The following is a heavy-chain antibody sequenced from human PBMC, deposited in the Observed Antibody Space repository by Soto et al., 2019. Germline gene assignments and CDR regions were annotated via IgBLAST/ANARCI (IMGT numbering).Heavy chain of an antibody. CDR1: GGSINSGDYY. J-gene: IGHJ5*02. V-gene: IGHV4-31*03. D-gene: IGHD3-10*01. Sequence: PSATLSLTCTVSGGSINSGDYYWSWIRQHPGKGLEWIGYIYYSGSTYYNPSLKSRVTISVDTSKSQFSLKLSSVTAADTAVYYCAREEVAYYGSGSYNWFDPWGQGTLVTVSS. CDR3: AREEVAYYGSGSYNWFDP. CDR2: IYYSGST.